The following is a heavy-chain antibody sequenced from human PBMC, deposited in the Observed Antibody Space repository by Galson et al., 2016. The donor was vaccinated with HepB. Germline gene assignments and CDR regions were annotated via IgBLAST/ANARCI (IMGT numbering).Heavy chain of an antibody. CDR2: VWHDGSDK. CDR1: GFTFSNYG. J-gene: IGHJ6*02. V-gene: IGHV3-33*01. CDR3: ARVITMVRGILKQRDYYGMDV. D-gene: IGHD3-10*01. Sequence: SLRLSCAASGFTFSNYGMHWVRQAPGKGLEWVAVVWHDGSDKRYTDSVKGRFTISRDNSKNTLYLQMNSLRAEDTAVYYCARVITMVRGILKQRDYYGMDVWGQGTTVTVSS.